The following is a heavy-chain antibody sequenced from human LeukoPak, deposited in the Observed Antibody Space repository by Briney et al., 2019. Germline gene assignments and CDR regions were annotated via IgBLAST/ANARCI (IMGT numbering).Heavy chain of an antibody. Sequence: ASVKVSCKASGYTLTDYNMYWVRQAPGQGLEWMGMIDPSGGTTTYAQMLQGRVTMTRDTSTSTVYMDLSSLRSDDPAVYYCARGIASTWGNFQHWGQGTLVTVSS. V-gene: IGHV1-46*04. CDR2: IDPSGGTT. CDR3: ARGIASTWGNFQH. J-gene: IGHJ1*01. D-gene: IGHD3-16*01. CDR1: GYTLTDYN.